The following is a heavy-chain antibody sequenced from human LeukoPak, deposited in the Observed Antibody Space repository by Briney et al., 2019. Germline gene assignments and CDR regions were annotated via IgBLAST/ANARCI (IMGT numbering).Heavy chain of an antibody. CDR3: ARLKVPARGFDP. D-gene: IGHD2-2*01. V-gene: IGHV4-39*07. Sequence: SETLSLTCTVSGGSISSSSYYWGWIRQPPGKGLEWIGSIYYSGSTYYNPSLKSRVTISVDTSKNQFSLKLSSVTAADTAVYYCARLKVPARGFDPWGQGTLVTVSS. CDR2: IYYSGST. CDR1: GGSISSSSYY. J-gene: IGHJ5*02.